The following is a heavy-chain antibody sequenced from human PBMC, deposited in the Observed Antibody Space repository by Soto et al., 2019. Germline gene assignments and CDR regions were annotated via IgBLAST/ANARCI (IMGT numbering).Heavy chain of an antibody. V-gene: IGHV5-10-1*01. Sequence: PVQSLHISRRVSGYSFVGYCIPRVLQKPGKRLEWMGRIDPSDSQTYYSPSFRGHVTISVTKSITTVFLQWSSLRAPDTAMYYCARQIYDSDTGPNFQYGFDSWGQGTPVTVSS. CDR2: IDPSDSQT. D-gene: IGHD3-22*01. CDR1: GYSFVGYC. J-gene: IGHJ5*01. CDR3: ARQIYDSDTGPNFQYGFDS.